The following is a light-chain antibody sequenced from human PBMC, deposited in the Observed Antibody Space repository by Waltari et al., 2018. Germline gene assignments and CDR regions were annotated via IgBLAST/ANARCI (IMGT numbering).Light chain of an antibody. J-gene: IGKJ4*01. Sequence: DIRMTQSPSTLSASVGDRVIISCRASQSISKWLAWYQQKPGKAPKPLIYEASTLQSGVPSRFSGTGSGTDFTLTISSLQPDDFATYYCQQYNSYSLLTFGGGTKVEIK. CDR1: QSISKW. V-gene: IGKV1-5*03. CDR3: QQYNSYSLLT. CDR2: EAS.